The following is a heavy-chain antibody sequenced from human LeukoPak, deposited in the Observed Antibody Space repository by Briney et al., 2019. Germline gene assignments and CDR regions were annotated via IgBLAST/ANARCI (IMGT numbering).Heavy chain of an antibody. Sequence: SETLSLTCTVSGGSIGGGDYYWSWIRQTPGKGLEWIGYIYYSGSTNYNPSLKSRVTISVDTSKNQFSLKLSSVTAADTAVYYCARHPSAAAKLLFDYWGQGTLVTVSS. CDR1: GGSIGGGDYY. V-gene: IGHV4-30-4*01. CDR3: ARHPSAAAKLLFDY. J-gene: IGHJ4*02. CDR2: IYYSGST. D-gene: IGHD6-13*01.